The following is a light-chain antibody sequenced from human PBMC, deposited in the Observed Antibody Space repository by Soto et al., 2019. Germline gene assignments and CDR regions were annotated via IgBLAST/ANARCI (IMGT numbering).Light chain of an antibody. CDR1: QGVSSY. V-gene: IGKV3-20*01. J-gene: IGKJ1*01. CDR3: QQYGSSPWT. CDR2: DAS. Sequence: EIVMTQSPATLSVSPGERATLSCRASQGVSSYLAWYQQKPGQAPRLLIYDASNRATDIPARFSGSGPGTDFTLTISRLEPEDFAVYYCQQYGSSPWTFGQGTKVDIK.